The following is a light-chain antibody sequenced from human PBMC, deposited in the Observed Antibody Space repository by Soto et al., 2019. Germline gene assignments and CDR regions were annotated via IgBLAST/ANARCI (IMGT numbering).Light chain of an antibody. CDR2: DVS. V-gene: IGLV2-14*01. CDR3: TSYTSSSPPYV. CDR1: SSDVGGYTY. J-gene: IGLJ1*01. Sequence: QSALTQPASVSGSPGQSITISCAGTSSDVGGYTYVSWYQQHPGKAPKLMIYDVSNRPSGVSNRFSGSKSGNTASLTISGLQAEDEADYYCTSYTSSSPPYVFAGGTKVTVL.